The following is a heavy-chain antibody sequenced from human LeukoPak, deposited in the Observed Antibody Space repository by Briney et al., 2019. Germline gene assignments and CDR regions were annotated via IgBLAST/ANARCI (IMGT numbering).Heavy chain of an antibody. V-gene: IGHV3-7*01. D-gene: IGHD3-3*01. J-gene: IGHJ1*01. Sequence: SGGSLRLSCVVSGFTFNRCWMNWVRQAPGKGREWVAHINPDGRDTYYVDSVKGRFTIFRYNAQNSMYLQMNSLRVEDTAVYYCTSWSDTTAEYFQRWGQGTLVTVSS. CDR2: INPDGRDT. CDR1: GFTFNRCW. CDR3: TSWSDTTAEYFQR.